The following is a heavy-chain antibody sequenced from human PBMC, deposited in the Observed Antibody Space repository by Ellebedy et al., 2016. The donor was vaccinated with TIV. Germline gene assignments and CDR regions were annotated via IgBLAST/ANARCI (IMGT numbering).Heavy chain of an antibody. CDR2: ISPDGSIS. V-gene: IGHV3-74*01. D-gene: IGHD4-17*01. Sequence: GESLKISCAASGFTFSSYWMHWVRQAPGKGLVWVSRISPDGSISNNADSVKGRFTVSRDNAKNSLYLQMNSLRAEDTAVYYCARDRGEGGMDVWGQGTTVTVSS. CDR3: ARDRGEGGMDV. J-gene: IGHJ6*02. CDR1: GFTFSSYW.